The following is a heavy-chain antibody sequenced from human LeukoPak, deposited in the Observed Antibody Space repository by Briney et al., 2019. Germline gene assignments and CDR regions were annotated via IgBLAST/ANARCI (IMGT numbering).Heavy chain of an antibody. D-gene: IGHD6-25*01. CDR2: MSYSGST. J-gene: IGHJ4*02. V-gene: IGHV4-39*07. CDR3: ARDSSGLGH. CDR1: GDSISSSSYY. Sequence: PSETLSLTCTVSGDSISSSSYYWGWIRQPPGKGLEWIGSMSYSGSTYYNPSLKSRVTISVDTSKNQFFLKLSSVTAADTAVYYCARDSSGLGHWGQGTLVTVSS.